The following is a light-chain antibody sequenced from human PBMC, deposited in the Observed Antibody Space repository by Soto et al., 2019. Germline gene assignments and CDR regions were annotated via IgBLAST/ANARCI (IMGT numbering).Light chain of an antibody. CDR3: CSFALRSTLI. J-gene: IGLJ2*01. V-gene: IGLV2-14*01. Sequence: QSALTQPASVSGSPGQSITISCTGTSSDVGGYNSVSWYRQDPGKAPKLIIYDVTNRPSGVSNRFSGSKSGNTASLTISGLQAEDEADYYCCSFALRSTLIFGGGTKLTVL. CDR2: DVT. CDR1: SSDVGGYNS.